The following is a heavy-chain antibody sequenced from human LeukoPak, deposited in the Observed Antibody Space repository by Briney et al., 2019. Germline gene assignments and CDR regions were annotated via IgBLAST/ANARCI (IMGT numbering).Heavy chain of an antibody. CDR1: GGSISSSSYF. J-gene: IGHJ4*02. V-gene: IGHV4-39*07. CDR3: ARGGPMTTVTTNFDY. D-gene: IGHD4-17*01. CDR2: IFYSGST. Sequence: SETLSLTCTVSGGSISSSSYFWGWVRQPPGKGPEWIGSIFYSGSTNYNPSLKSRVTISVDTSKNQFSLKLSSVTAADTAVYYCARGGPMTTVTTNFDYWGQRTLVTVSS.